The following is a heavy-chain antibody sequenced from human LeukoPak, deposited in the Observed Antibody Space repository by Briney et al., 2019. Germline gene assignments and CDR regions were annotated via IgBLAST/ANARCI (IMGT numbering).Heavy chain of an antibody. D-gene: IGHD6-13*01. Sequence: GESLKISCKGSGFTFPIHWIGWVRHMPGKGLEWMGIIYPGDSDARYSPSFQGQVTISADKSISTAYLQWSSLKASDTAMYYCARRSGRSSWYYFDYWGQGTLVTVSS. CDR3: ARRSGRSSWYYFDY. J-gene: IGHJ4*02. CDR1: GFTFPIHW. V-gene: IGHV5-51*01. CDR2: IYPGDSDA.